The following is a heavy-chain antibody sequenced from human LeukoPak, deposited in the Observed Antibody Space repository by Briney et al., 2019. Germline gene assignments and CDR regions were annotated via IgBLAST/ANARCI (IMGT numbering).Heavy chain of an antibody. D-gene: IGHD3-22*01. CDR3: ARDRYYYDSSGPWGY. V-gene: IGHV3-30*04. CDR2: ISYDGSNK. J-gene: IGHJ4*02. Sequence: GGSLRLSCAASGFTFSSYAMHWVRQAPGKGLEWVAVISYDGSNKYYADSVKGRFTISRDNSKNTLYLQMNSLRAEDTAVYYCARDRYYYDSSGPWGYWGQGTLVTVSS. CDR1: GFTFSSYA.